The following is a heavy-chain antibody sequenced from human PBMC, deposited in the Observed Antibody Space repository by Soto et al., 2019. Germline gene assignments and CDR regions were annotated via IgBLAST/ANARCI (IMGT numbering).Heavy chain of an antibody. V-gene: IGHV6-1*01. J-gene: IGHJ5*01. Sequence: SQTLSLTCAISGDGVSTNSATWDWIRQSTSRGLEWLGRTYYRSKWYNDYAVSVKSRITIIPDTSNNQLCLQLNSVIPVDTAVYYCVRLIRNSWLDSWGQRTLVTVSS. CDR3: VRLIRNSWLDS. CDR2: TYYRSKWYN. CDR1: GDGVSTNSAT. D-gene: IGHD2-8*01.